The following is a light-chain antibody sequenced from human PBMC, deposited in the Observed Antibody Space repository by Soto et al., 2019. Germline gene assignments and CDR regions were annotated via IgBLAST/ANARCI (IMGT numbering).Light chain of an antibody. J-gene: IGKJ5*01. Sequence: EIVLTQSPATLSLSPGETATLSCRASQSVSIYLAWYQQKPGQAPRLLIYDASNRATGIPARFRGSGSGTDFTLTISSLEPDDFALYYCQQRSSWPLITFGQGTRLEIK. CDR2: DAS. V-gene: IGKV3-11*01. CDR1: QSVSIY. CDR3: QQRSSWPLIT.